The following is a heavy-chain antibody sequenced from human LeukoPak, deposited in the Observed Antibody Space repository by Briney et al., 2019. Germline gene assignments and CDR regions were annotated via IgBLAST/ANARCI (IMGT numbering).Heavy chain of an antibody. CDR3: ARGSARGYNWFDP. CDR2: IYYSGST. D-gene: IGHD6-6*01. J-gene: IGHJ5*02. Sequence: SETLSLTCTVSGGSISCYYWSWIRQPPGKGLEWIGYIYYSGSTNYNPSLKSRVTMSVDTSKNQFSLKLSSVTAADTAVYYCARGSARGYNWFDPWGQGTPVTVSS. V-gene: IGHV4-59*01. CDR1: GGSISCYY.